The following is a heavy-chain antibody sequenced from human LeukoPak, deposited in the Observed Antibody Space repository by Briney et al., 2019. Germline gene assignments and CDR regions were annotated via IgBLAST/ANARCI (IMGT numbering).Heavy chain of an antibody. CDR3: ARGGEGLGSPYYAMDV. D-gene: IGHD3-16*01. CDR1: GFTFNTYS. CDR2: ISSSSTYI. Sequence: PGGSLRLSCAASGFTFNTYSLNWVRQALGKGLEWVSAISSSSTYIYYTDSVKGRFTISRDNAKKSLFLQMNSLRAEDTAVYYCARGGEGLGSPYYAMDVWGQGTTVTVSS. V-gene: IGHV3-21*01. J-gene: IGHJ6*02.